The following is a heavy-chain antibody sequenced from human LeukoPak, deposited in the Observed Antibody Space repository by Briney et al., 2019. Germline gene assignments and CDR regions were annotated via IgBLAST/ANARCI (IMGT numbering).Heavy chain of an antibody. V-gene: IGHV4-59*12. CDR2: IYYSGST. J-gene: IGHJ5*02. CDR1: GGSISSYY. Sequence: SETLSLTCTVSGGSISSYYWSWIRQPPGKGLEWIGYIYYSGSTNYNPSLKSRVTISVDRSKNQFSLKLSSVTAADTAVYYCAGRVGYCSGGSCYVGWFDPWGQGTLVTVSS. D-gene: IGHD2-15*01. CDR3: AGRVGYCSGGSCYVGWFDP.